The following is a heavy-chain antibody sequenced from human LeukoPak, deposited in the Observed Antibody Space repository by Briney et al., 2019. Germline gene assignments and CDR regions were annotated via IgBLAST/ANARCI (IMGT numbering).Heavy chain of an antibody. CDR3: ASNLEGAFDI. Sequence: PSETLSLTCTVSGGSISSYYWSWIRQPPGKGLEWIGSIYYSGSTYYNPSLKSRVTISVDTSKNQFSLKLSSVTAADTAVYYCASNLEGAFDIWGQGTMVTVSS. CDR1: GGSISSYY. CDR2: IYYSGST. V-gene: IGHV4-59*12. J-gene: IGHJ3*02. D-gene: IGHD1-1*01.